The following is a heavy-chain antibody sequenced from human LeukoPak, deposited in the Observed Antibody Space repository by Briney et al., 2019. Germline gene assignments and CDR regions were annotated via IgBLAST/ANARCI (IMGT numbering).Heavy chain of an antibody. D-gene: IGHD3-9*01. CDR1: GFTFSRYG. CDR3: AKARSTYNVLTGYQDY. Sequence: GGSLRLSCAVSGFTFSRYGMHWVRQTPGKGLEWVALISYDGGNKDYVDSVKGRFTVSRDNSRNTLYLQMNSLRPEDTAVYYCAKARSTYNVLTGYQDYWGQGTLVTVSS. J-gene: IGHJ4*02. V-gene: IGHV3-30*02. CDR2: ISYDGGNK.